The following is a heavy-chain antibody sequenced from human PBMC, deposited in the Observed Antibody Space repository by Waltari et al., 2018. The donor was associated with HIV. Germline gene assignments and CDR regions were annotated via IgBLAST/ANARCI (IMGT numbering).Heavy chain of an antibody. D-gene: IGHD6-6*01. CDR1: GFTFSNFA. Sequence: QVQLVGSGGGVVEPGRSLTLSCAVSGFTFSNFAIHWVRQSTGKGLEWLAVFWSDGAEISYADSVKGRFTVSKDSSQKTLYLHLTSLRAEDTALYYCARGYSSSRWIPLYHWGRGTLVTVSS. J-gene: IGHJ4*02. V-gene: IGHV3-33*01. CDR3: ARGYSSSRWIPLYH. CDR2: FWSDGAEI.